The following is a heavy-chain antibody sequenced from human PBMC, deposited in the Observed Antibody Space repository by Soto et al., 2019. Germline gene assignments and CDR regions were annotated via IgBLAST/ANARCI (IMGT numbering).Heavy chain of an antibody. D-gene: IGHD5-18*01. V-gene: IGHV4-30-4*01. CDR2: IYYSGST. CDR3: ARVLQLWLNAFDI. Sequence: QVQLQESGPGLVKPSQTLSLTCTVSGGSISSGEYFWSWIRQPPGKGLEWIAYIYYSGSTYYNPSLKSRVTISGDTSTNHFSLKLSSVTAADTAVYYCARVLQLWLNAFDIWGQGTMVTVSS. J-gene: IGHJ3*02. CDR1: GGSISSGEYF.